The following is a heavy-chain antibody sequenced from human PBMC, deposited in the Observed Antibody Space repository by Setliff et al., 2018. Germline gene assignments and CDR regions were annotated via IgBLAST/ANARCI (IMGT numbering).Heavy chain of an antibody. D-gene: IGHD6-19*01. V-gene: IGHV1-18*01. CDR1: GYIFTSYG. Sequence: ASVKVSCKASGYIFTSYGVSWVRQAPGQGLEWMGWISAYNGNINYAQKFQGRVTMTTDTYTSTANMELRSLRSDDTAVYFCARATRDSGGWYYEYNWFDPWGQGTLVTVSS. CDR2: ISAYNGNI. CDR3: ARATRDSGGWYYEYNWFDP. J-gene: IGHJ5*02.